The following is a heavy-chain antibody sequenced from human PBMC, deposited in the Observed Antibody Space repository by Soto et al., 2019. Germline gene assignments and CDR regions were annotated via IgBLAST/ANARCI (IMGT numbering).Heavy chain of an antibody. V-gene: IGHV4-31*03. CDR2: IYYSGDT. CDR1: GDSISSGAYY. CDR3: ARGRHDYIWGSYSYTGIGY. Sequence: PSETLSLTCTVSGDSISSGAYYWSWIRQRPGKGLEWIGYIYYSGDTSYNPSLKSRVTISMHRSENQFSLKLTSVTAADTAVYYCARGRHDYIWGSYSYTGIGYWGQGTLVTVSS. D-gene: IGHD3-16*02. J-gene: IGHJ4*02.